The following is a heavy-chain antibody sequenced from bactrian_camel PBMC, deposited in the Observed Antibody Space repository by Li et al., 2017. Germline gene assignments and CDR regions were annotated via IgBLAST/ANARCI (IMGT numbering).Heavy chain of an antibody. CDR3: AVNAFCSGTYWPAVYMN. CDR1: GFTFVSVG. D-gene: IGHD2*01. CDR2: LYTDTSRT. J-gene: IGHJ4*01. Sequence: VQLVESGGGLVQPGGSLRLSCAASGFTFVSVGMSWVRQRQGKGLEWVSSLYTDTSRTYYADAVKGRFTVSKDNAKKTLYLQMNSLKSEDTAMYSCAVNAFCSGTYWPAVYMNWGRGTQVTVS. V-gene: IGHV3S2*01.